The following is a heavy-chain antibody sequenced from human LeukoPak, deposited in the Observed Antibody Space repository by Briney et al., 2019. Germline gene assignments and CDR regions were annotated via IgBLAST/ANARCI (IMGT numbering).Heavy chain of an antibody. V-gene: IGHV3-7*01. CDR3: ARWELLDAFDL. CDR2: IKQDGSEK. J-gene: IGHJ3*01. CDR1: GFTFSSYW. Sequence: GGSLRLSCAASGFTFSSYWMSWVRQAPGKGLEWVANIKQDGSEKYYVDSVKGRFTISRDNAKNSLYLQMNSLRAEDTVVYSCARWELLDAFDLWGQGTMVTVSS. D-gene: IGHD1-26*01.